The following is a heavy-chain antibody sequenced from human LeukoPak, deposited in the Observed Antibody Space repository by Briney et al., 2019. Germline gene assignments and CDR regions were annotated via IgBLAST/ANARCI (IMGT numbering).Heavy chain of an antibody. J-gene: IGHJ4*02. CDR2: INHSGST. D-gene: IGHD2-2*01. Sequence: PSETLSLTCAVYGGSFRGYYWSWIRQPPGKGLEWIGEINHSGSTNYNPSLKSRVTISVDTSKYQFSLKLSSVTAADTAVYYCARGLYQLLWSYYFDYWGQGTLVTVSS. V-gene: IGHV4-34*01. CDR3: ARGLYQLLWSYYFDY. CDR1: GGSFRGYY.